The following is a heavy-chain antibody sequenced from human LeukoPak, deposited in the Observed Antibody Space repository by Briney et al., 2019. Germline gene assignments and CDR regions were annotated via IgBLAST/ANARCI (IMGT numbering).Heavy chain of an antibody. CDR2: ISSSSSYI. Sequence: GGSLRLSCAASGFTFSSYSMNWVRQAPGKGLEWVSSISSSSSYIYYADSVKGRFTISRDNAKNSLYLQMNSLRAEDTAVYYCARSHPNPVHIDWLSPYYYYYMDVWGKGTTVTISS. CDR3: ARSHPNPVHIDWLSPYYYYYMDV. D-gene: IGHD3-9*01. CDR1: GFTFSSYS. V-gene: IGHV3-21*01. J-gene: IGHJ6*03.